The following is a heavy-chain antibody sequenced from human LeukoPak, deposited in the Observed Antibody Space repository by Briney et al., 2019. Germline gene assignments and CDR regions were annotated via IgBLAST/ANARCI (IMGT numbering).Heavy chain of an antibody. J-gene: IGHJ4*02. V-gene: IGHV3-30*04. D-gene: IGHD6-19*01. CDR3: VYSSGWYYFDY. Sequence: GGSLRLSCTVSGFTFGDYAINWVRQAPGKGLEWVAVISYDGSNKYYADSVKGRFTISRDNSKNTLYLQMNSLRAEDTAVYYCVYSSGWYYFDYWGQGTLVTVSS. CDR1: GFTFGDYA. CDR2: ISYDGSNK.